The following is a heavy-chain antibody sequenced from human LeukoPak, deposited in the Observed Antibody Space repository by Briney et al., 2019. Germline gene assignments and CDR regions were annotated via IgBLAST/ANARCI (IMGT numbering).Heavy chain of an antibody. J-gene: IGHJ4*02. Sequence: ASVNLSCKASGYTFTIYDINWVRHATGQGLEWMGWMNPNSGNTAYAQKFQGSVTMTKSTSISTAYMELSSLRSEDTAVYYCARGKLLTPFDFWGQGTLVSVSS. CDR1: GYTFTIYD. V-gene: IGHV1-8*01. CDR2: MNPNSGNT. CDR3: ARGKLLTPFDF.